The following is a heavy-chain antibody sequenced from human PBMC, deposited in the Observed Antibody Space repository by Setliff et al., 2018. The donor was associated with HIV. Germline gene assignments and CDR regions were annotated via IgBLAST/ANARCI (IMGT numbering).Heavy chain of an antibody. Sequence: SGPTLVNPTETLTLTCTVSGFSLSNTRMGVSWIRQPPGKALEWLAHIFPNDEKSYSASLKSRVIISRDTSKSQVILTMINMDPVDTATYFCARSAYGADVGYYFDYWGLGTLVTGSS. V-gene: IGHV2-26*01. D-gene: IGHD4-17*01. CDR2: IFPNDEK. J-gene: IGHJ4*02. CDR1: GFSLSNTRMG. CDR3: ARSAYGADVGYYFDY.